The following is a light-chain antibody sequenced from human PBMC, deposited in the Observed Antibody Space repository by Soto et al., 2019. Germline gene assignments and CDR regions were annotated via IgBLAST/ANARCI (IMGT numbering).Light chain of an antibody. CDR1: QGVSSY. V-gene: IGKV1-9*01. Sequence: DIQLTQSPSFLSASVGDRVTIACRASQGVSSYLAWFQQRPGKAPKLLIYTESTLQSGGPSRFSGSGSVTEFTLTISRLQPEDFETYYCQQLNSYHLTLGGGTTVEIK. J-gene: IGKJ4*01. CDR2: TES. CDR3: QQLNSYHLT.